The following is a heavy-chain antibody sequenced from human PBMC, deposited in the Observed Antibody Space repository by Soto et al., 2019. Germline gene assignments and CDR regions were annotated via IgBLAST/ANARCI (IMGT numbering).Heavy chain of an antibody. CDR2: INPNSGGT. CDR1: GYTFSGYY. D-gene: IGHD3-10*01. V-gene: IGHV1-2*02. CDR3: ARFPRSYYYYGMDV. Sequence: ASVKVSWKASGYTFSGYYMRCVRHTPGQGLEWMGWINPNSGGTNYAQKFQGRVTMTRDTSISTAYMELSRLRSDDTAVYYCARFPRSYYYYGMDVWGQWTTVSVS. J-gene: IGHJ6*02.